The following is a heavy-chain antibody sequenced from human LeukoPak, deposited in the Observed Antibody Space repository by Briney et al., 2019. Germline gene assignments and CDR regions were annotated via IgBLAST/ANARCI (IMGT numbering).Heavy chain of an antibody. V-gene: IGHV4-34*01. Sequence: SETLSLTCAVYGGSFSGYYWSWIRQPPGKGLEWIGSIYHSGSTYYNPSLKSRVTISVDTSKNQFSLKLSSVTAADTAVYYCARQWLIVGAFDIWGQGTMVTVSS. CDR3: ARQWLIVGAFDI. CDR2: IYHSGST. D-gene: IGHD3-22*01. CDR1: GGSFSGYY. J-gene: IGHJ3*02.